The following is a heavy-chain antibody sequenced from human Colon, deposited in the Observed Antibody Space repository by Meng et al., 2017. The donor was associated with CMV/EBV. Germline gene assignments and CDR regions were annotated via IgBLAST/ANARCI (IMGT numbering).Heavy chain of an antibody. D-gene: IGHD6-6*01. V-gene: IGHV3-48*03. CDR1: GFTFSYYE. CDR3: ARDPECSPSSPTCDYYFYGMDV. Sequence: GGSLRLSFAVSGFTFSYYEMNWVRQSPGKGLEWVSYISSSGGSTYYADSVKGRFTISRDNAKNSLYLQMNSLRVEDTAVYYCARDPECSPSSPTCDYYFYGMDVWGQGTTVTVSS. J-gene: IGHJ6*02. CDR2: ISSSGGST.